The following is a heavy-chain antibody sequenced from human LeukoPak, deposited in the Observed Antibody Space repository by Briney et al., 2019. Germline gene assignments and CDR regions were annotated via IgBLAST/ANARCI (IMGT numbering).Heavy chain of an antibody. Sequence: GGSLRLSCAASGFTFSSYAMHWVRQAPGKGLEWVAVISYDGSNKYYADSVKGRFTISRDNSKNTLYPQMNSLGAEDTAVYYCAREQLWFGFHDAFDIWGQGTMVTVSS. CDR1: GFTFSSYA. D-gene: IGHD3-10*01. J-gene: IGHJ3*02. CDR3: AREQLWFGFHDAFDI. V-gene: IGHV3-30*04. CDR2: ISYDGSNK.